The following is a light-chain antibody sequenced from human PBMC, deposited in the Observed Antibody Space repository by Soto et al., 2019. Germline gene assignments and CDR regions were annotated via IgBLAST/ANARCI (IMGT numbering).Light chain of an antibody. J-gene: IGLJ2*01. Sequence: QSVLTQPPSVSAAPGQTVTISCSGSSSNLGNNFVSLYQQLPGTAPKLLIYENNKRPSVIPDRFSGSKSGTSASLGITGLQAGDEADYYCGTWDRRLSGVVFGGGTKLTVL. CDR2: ENN. CDR1: SSNLGNNF. CDR3: GTWDRRLSGVV. V-gene: IGLV1-51*02.